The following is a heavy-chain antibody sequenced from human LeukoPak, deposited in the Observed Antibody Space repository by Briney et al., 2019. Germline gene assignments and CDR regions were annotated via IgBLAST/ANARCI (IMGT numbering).Heavy chain of an antibody. CDR3: ARDPRYNWRNGFFDY. D-gene: IGHD1-20*01. CDR1: GYTFTGYY. J-gene: IGHJ4*02. CDR2: INPNSGGT. V-gene: IGHV1-2*02. Sequence: GASVKVSCKASGYTFTGYYMHWVRQAPGQGLEWMGWINPNSGGTNYAQKFQGRVTMTRDTSISTAYMELSRLRSDDTAVYYCARDPRYNWRNGFFDYWGQGTLVTVSS.